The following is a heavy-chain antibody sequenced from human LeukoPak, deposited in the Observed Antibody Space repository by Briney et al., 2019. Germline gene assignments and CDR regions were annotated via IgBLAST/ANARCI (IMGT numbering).Heavy chain of an antibody. J-gene: IGHJ6*03. CDR3: TRGLLKGQLHLGYSYYMDV. CDR2: IYYSEST. V-gene: IGHV4-59*13. D-gene: IGHD2-2*01. Sequence: PSETLSLTCTVSGDSICSYYWSWIRQPPGKGLEWIGYIYYSESTYYNPSLKSRVTTSVDTSKNQFSLKLTSVTAADTAVYYCTRGLLKGQLHLGYSYYMDVWGKGTTITVSS. CDR1: GDSICSYY.